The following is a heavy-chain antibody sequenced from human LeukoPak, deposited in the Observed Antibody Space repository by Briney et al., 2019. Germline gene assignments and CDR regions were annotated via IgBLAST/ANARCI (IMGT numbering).Heavy chain of an antibody. CDR2: IRYDGSNK. V-gene: IGHV3-30*02. CDR1: GFTFFSYT. Sequence: GGSLRLSCAASGFTFFSYTMNWVRQAPGKGLEWVAFIRYDGSNKYYADSVKGRFTISRDNSKNTLYLQMNSLRVEDTAVYYCATLPYYYDSSGSYYFDYWGQGTLVTVSS. D-gene: IGHD3-22*01. J-gene: IGHJ4*02. CDR3: ATLPYYYDSSGSYYFDY.